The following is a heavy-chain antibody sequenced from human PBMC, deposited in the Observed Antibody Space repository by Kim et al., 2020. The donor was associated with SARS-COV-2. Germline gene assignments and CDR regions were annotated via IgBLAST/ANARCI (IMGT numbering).Heavy chain of an antibody. V-gene: IGHV3-15*01. CDR1: GFTFSNAW. Sequence: GGSLRLSCAASGFTFSNAWMSWVRQAPGKGLEWVGCIKSKTDGGTTDYAAPVKGRFTISRDDSKNTLYLQMNSLKTEDTAVYYCTTSRQLVPGGYYYGVDVWGQGTTVTVSS. CDR2: IKSKTDGGTT. D-gene: IGHD6-13*01. CDR3: TTSRQLVPGGYYYGVDV. J-gene: IGHJ6*02.